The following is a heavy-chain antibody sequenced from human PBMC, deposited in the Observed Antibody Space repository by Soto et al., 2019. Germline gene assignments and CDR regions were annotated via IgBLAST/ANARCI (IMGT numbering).Heavy chain of an antibody. Sequence: EVQLLESGGGLVQPGGSLRLSCAASGFTFSSYAMSWVRQAPGKWLEWVSTISGSGGSTYYADSVKGRFTISRDNSKNTLYLQMNSLRAEDTAVYYCAKGQSGWYAPFDYWGQGTLVTVSS. CDR1: GFTFSSYA. CDR2: ISGSGGST. J-gene: IGHJ4*02. D-gene: IGHD6-19*01. CDR3: AKGQSGWYAPFDY. V-gene: IGHV3-23*01.